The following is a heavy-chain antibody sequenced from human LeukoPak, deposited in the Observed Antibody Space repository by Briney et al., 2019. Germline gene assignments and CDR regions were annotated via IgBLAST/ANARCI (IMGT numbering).Heavy chain of an antibody. Sequence: SETLSLTCTVSGGSISSSSYYWGWIRQPPGKGLEWIGSIYYSGSTYYNPSLKSRVTISVDTSKNQFSLKLSSVTAADTAVYYCARHTPYYYGSGSYYGGKQFDYWGQGTLVIVSS. CDR1: GGSISSSSYY. V-gene: IGHV4-39*01. CDR3: ARHTPYYYGSGSYYGGKQFDY. D-gene: IGHD3-10*01. J-gene: IGHJ4*02. CDR2: IYYSGST.